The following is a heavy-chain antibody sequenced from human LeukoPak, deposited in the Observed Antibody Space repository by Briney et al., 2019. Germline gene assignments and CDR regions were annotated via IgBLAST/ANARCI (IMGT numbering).Heavy chain of an antibody. CDR3: ARLYSSSWYNWFDP. CDR1: GGSFSGYY. Sequence: SSETLSLTCAVYGGSFSGYYWSWIRQPPGKGLEWIGEINHSGSTNYNPSLKSRVTISVDTSKNQFSLKLSSVTAADTAVYYCARLYSSSWYNWFDPWGQGTLVTVSS. CDR2: INHSGST. D-gene: IGHD6-13*01. J-gene: IGHJ5*02. V-gene: IGHV4-34*01.